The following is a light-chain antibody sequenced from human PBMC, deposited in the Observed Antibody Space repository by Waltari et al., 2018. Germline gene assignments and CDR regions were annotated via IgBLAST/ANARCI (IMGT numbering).Light chain of an antibody. Sequence: DIVMTQSPDSLAVSLGERATINCKSSQSVLYSSNNNNYLAWYQQKPGQSPKLLIYWASTRESGVPARFSGSGSGTDFTLTISSLQAEDVAIYYCLQYYSTPPGTFGQGTKVEIK. CDR3: LQYYSTPPGT. J-gene: IGKJ1*01. CDR1: QSVLYSSNNNNY. CDR2: WAS. V-gene: IGKV4-1*01.